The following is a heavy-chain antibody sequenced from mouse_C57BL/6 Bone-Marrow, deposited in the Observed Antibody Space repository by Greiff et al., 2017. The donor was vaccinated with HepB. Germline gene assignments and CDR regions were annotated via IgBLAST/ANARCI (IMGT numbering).Heavy chain of an antibody. D-gene: IGHD6-1*01. Sequence: QVQLQQPGAELVRPGSSVKLSCKASGYTFTSYWMDWVKQRPGQGLEWIGNIYPSDSETHYNQKFKDKATLTVDKSSSTAYMQLSSLTSEDSAVYYCARSNLSMDYWGQGTSVTVSS. CDR1: GYTFTSYW. CDR2: IYPSDSET. CDR3: ARSNLSMDY. J-gene: IGHJ4*01. V-gene: IGHV1-61*01.